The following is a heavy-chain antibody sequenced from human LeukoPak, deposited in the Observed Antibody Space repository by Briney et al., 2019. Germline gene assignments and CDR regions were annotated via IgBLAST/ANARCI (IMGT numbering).Heavy chain of an antibody. V-gene: IGHV4-34*01. D-gene: IGHD1-14*01. Sequence: SETLSLTCAVYGGSFSGYYWSWIRQPPGKGLEWIGEINHSGSTNYNPSLKSRVTISVDTSKNQVSLRLSSVTAADTAVYYCARHGTISSESYFDYWGQGALVTVSS. CDR3: ARHGTISSESYFDY. CDR2: INHSGST. J-gene: IGHJ4*02. CDR1: GGSFSGYY.